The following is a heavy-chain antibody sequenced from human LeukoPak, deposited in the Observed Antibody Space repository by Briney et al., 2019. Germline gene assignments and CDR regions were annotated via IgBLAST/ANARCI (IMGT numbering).Heavy chain of an antibody. CDR1: GSIFTNNW. CDR3: ARQYSGTYYRSFDY. V-gene: IGHV5-51*01. J-gene: IGHJ4*02. Sequence: GALLQISCEGAGSIFTNNWNGWGRQLPGKGLEGMGVIYPGDYDTRCSPSFQGQVTIPADKSISTAYLQWSSLKASDTAMYYCARQYSGTYYRSFDYWGQGTLVTVSS. D-gene: IGHD3-10*01. CDR2: IYPGDYDT.